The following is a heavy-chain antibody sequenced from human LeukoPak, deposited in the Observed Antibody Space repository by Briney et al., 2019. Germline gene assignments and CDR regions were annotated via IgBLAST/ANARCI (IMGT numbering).Heavy chain of an antibody. V-gene: IGHV3-30*04. D-gene: IGHD4-17*01. J-gene: IGHJ4*02. Sequence: GGSLRLSCAASGFTFSNYHMHWVRQAPGKGLEWVAVILYDETNKYYADSVKGRFTISRDNSKNTLYLQMNRLGAEDTAVYYCAKGQRFYGEYYFDQWGQGTLVTVSS. CDR3: AKGQRFYGEYYFDQ. CDR2: ILYDETNK. CDR1: GFTFSNYH.